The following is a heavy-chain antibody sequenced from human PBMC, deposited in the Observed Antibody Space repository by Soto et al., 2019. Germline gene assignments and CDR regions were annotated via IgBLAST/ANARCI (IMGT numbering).Heavy chain of an antibody. CDR1: GCSISSGGYS. V-gene: IGHV4-30-2*01. CDR2: ISHTGGT. Sequence: SETLSLTCAVSGCSISSGGYSWSWIRQPPGKGLEWIGYISHTGGTYYNPSLKSRVTISVDRSKNQFSLKLNSVTAADTAVYYCARGPSGDKVDYWGQGIQVTVSS. D-gene: IGHD7-27*01. CDR3: ARGPSGDKVDY. J-gene: IGHJ4*02.